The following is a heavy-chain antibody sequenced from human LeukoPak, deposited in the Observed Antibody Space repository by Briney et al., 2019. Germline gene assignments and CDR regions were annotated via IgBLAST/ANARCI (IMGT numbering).Heavy chain of an antibody. D-gene: IGHD3-10*01. CDR2: ISSGSTI. Sequence: GGSLRLSCAASGFTFRSYSMNWVRQAPGKGLEWVSYISSGSTIYYADSMKGRFTISRDNAKNSLFLQMNSLRDEDTAVFFCARNGPYYGSGSYSFDYWGQGILVTVSS. CDR3: ARNGPYYGSGSYSFDY. J-gene: IGHJ4*02. CDR1: GFTFRSYS. V-gene: IGHV3-48*02.